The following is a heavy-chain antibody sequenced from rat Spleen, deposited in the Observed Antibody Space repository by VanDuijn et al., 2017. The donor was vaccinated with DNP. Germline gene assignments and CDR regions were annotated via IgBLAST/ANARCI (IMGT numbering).Heavy chain of an antibody. Sequence: EVQLVESGGGLVQPGRSMKLSCAASGFTFSHYYMAWVRQAPTKGLEWVASISYDGGRTYYRDSVKGRFTISRDNAKSSLYLQMDSLRSEDTATYYCARALWVSWYFDFWGPGTMVTVSS. V-gene: IGHV5-20*01. CDR3: ARALWVSWYFDF. J-gene: IGHJ1*01. CDR2: ISYDGGRT. CDR1: GFTFSHYY. D-gene: IGHD1-7*01.